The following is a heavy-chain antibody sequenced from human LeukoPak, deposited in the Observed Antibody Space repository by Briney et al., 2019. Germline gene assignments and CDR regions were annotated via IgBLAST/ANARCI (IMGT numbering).Heavy chain of an antibody. D-gene: IGHD4/OR15-4a*01. CDR1: GFAFSNYY. CDR2: ITNDGSTT. CDR3: ARDRANSDVFDI. Sequence: PVGSLRLSCAASGFAFSNYYMHWVRQAPGKGLVWVSRITNDGSTTTYADSVKGRFTISRDNAKNTLFLQMNSLRAEDTAVYYCARDRANSDVFDIWGQGTMVTVSS. J-gene: IGHJ3*02. V-gene: IGHV3-74*01.